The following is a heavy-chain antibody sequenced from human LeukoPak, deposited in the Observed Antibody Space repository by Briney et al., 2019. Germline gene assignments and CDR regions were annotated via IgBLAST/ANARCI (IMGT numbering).Heavy chain of an antibody. CDR1: GFTFSSYA. V-gene: IGHV3-23*01. D-gene: IGHD3-10*01. CDR3: AKVLLWFGESLDY. Sequence: PGGSLRLSCAASGFTFSSYAMSWVRQAPGKGLEWVSAISGSGGSTYYADSVKGRFTIARDNSKNTLYLQMNSLRAEDTAVYYCAKVLLWFGESLDYWGQGTLVTVSS. CDR2: ISGSGGST. J-gene: IGHJ4*02.